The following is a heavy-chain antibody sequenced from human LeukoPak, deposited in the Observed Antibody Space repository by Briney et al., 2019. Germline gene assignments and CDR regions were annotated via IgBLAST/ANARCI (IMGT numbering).Heavy chain of an antibody. CDR3: ARGPGCSSTSRLNWFDP. V-gene: IGHV4-34*01. D-gene: IGHD2-2*01. Sequence: SETLSLNCAVYGGSFSGYYWSWIRQPPGKGLEWIGEINHSGSTNYNPSLKSRVTISVDTSKNQFSLKLSSVTAADTAVYYCARGPGCSSTSRLNWFDPWGQGTLVTVSS. CDR2: INHSGST. J-gene: IGHJ5*02. CDR1: GGSFSGYY.